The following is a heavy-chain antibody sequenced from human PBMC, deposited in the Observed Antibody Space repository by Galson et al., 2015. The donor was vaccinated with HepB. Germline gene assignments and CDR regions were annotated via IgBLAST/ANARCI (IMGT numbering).Heavy chain of an antibody. CDR2: PYHRGNT. Sequence: QVQLQESGPGLVKPLETLSLTCAVSGGSISGTHWWSWVRQPPGKGLAWIGEPYHRGNTNYTPSLKSRVTISVDKSKNQFSLKLSSVTAADTAVYYCAKVTWRGDNGDYVGMDVWGQGTTVTVSS. CDR3: AKVTWRGDNGDYVGMDV. V-gene: IGHV4-4*02. J-gene: IGHJ6*02. D-gene: IGHD4-17*01. CDR1: GGSISGTHW.